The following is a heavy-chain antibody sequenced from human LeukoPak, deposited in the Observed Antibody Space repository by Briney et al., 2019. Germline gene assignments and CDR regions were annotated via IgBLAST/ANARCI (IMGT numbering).Heavy chain of an antibody. CDR2: ISSSGSTI. Sequence: GGSLRLSCAASGFTFSDYYMSWIRQAPGKGLEWVSYISSSGSTIYYADSVKGRFTISGDNAKNSLYLQMNSLRAEDTAVYYCARAGWHYDFWSGYPTTNYFDYWGQGTLVTVSS. CDR1: GFTFSDYY. D-gene: IGHD3-3*01. CDR3: ARAGWHYDFWSGYPTTNYFDY. J-gene: IGHJ4*02. V-gene: IGHV3-11*01.